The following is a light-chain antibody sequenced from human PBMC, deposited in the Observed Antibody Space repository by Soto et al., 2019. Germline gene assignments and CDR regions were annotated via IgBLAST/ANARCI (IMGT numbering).Light chain of an antibody. V-gene: IGKV1-6*01. Sequence: AIQMTQSPSSLSASVGDRVTIPCRASQGIRNELGWYQHKPGKAPRLLIYAASSLQTGVPSRFSGSGSGTDFTLSISSLEPEDFAVYYCQLSQQRSSWPPIAFGQGTRLEIK. CDR3: QLSQQRSSWPPIA. J-gene: IGKJ5*01. CDR1: QGIRNE. CDR2: AAS.